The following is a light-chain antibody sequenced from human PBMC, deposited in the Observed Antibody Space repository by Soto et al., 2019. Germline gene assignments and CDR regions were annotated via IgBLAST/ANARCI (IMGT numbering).Light chain of an antibody. CDR2: GAS. Sequence: EIVLTQSPGTLSLSPGERATLSCRASQSVSSSYLAWYQQKPGQAPRLLIYGASNRATGIPDRFSGSGSGTDFTLTISRLEPEDFAIYYCPQYGSSPYSFGQAIKLEIK. J-gene: IGKJ2*01. CDR1: QSVSSSY. V-gene: IGKV3-20*01. CDR3: PQYGSSPYS.